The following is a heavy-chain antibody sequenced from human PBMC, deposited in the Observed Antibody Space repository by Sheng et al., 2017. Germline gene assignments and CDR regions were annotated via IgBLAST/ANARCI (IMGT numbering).Heavy chain of an antibody. CDR1: GGSFSGYY. Sequence: QVQLQQWGAGLLKPSETLSLTCAVYGGSFSGYYWSWIRQPPGKGLEWIGEINHSGSTNYNPSLKSRVTISVDTSKNQFSLKLSSVTAADTAVYYCARGMGRNRLRHYYYGMDVWGQGTTVTVSS. CDR2: INHSGST. J-gene: IGHJ6*02. D-gene: IGHD4-17*01. CDR3: ARGMGRNRLRHYYYGMDV. V-gene: IGHV4-34*01.